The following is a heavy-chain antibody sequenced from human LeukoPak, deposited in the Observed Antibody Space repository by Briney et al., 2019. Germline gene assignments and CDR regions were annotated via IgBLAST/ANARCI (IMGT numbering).Heavy chain of an antibody. CDR2: INPNSGGT. Sequence: ASVTVSFTASGYTFTGYYMHWVRQAPGQGLEWMGWINPNSGGTNYAQKFQGRVTMTRDTSISTAYMELSRLRSDDTAVYYCARDGSGYDYYYYYMDVWGKGTTVTVSS. CDR1: GYTFTGYY. J-gene: IGHJ6*03. D-gene: IGHD2-15*01. CDR3: ARDGSGYDYYYYYMDV. V-gene: IGHV1-2*02.